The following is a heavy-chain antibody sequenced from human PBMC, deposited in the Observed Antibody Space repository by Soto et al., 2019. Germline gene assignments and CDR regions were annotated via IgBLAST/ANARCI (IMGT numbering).Heavy chain of an antibody. D-gene: IGHD6-6*01. CDR3: AREYSSSRYFDY. CDR2: INSDGSST. J-gene: IGHJ4*02. V-gene: IGHV3-74*01. Sequence: GGSLRLSCAASGFTFSTYWMHWVRQAPGKGLVWVSRINSDGSSTSYADSVKGRFTISRDKAKNTLYLQMNSLRAEDTALYYCAREYSSSRYFDYWGQGTLVTVSS. CDR1: GFTFSTYW.